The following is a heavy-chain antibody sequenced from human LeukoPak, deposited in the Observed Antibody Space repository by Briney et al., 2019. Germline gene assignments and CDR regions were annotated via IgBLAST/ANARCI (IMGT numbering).Heavy chain of an antibody. Sequence: GGSLRLSCAASGFTFGTFGMHWVRQAPGKGLEWVAFISYDGSSEYDADSVEGRFTISRDNSENTVYLQMNSLRAEDTAVYYCAKSEVYYFGTSSGFDYWGQGTLVTVAS. CDR3: AKSEVYYFGTSSGFDY. V-gene: IGHV3-30*18. D-gene: IGHD3-22*01. CDR1: GFTFGTFG. J-gene: IGHJ4*02. CDR2: ISYDGSSE.